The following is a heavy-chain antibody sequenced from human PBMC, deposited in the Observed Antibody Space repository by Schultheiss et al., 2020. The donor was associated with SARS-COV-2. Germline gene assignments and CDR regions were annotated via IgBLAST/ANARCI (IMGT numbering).Heavy chain of an antibody. CDR1: GGSISSGDYY. Sequence: SETLSLTCTVSGGSISSGDYYWSWIRQPPGKGLEWIGYIYYSGSTNYNPSLKSRVTISVDTSKNQFSLKLSSVTAADTAVYYCARGLLYSSGWFGDYWGQGTLVTVSS. CDR2: IYYSGST. V-gene: IGHV4-30-4*01. CDR3: ARGLLYSSGWFGDY. D-gene: IGHD6-19*01. J-gene: IGHJ4*02.